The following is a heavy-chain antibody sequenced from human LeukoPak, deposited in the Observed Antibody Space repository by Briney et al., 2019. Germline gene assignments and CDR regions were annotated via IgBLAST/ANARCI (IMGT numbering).Heavy chain of an antibody. J-gene: IGHJ3*02. Sequence: GGFLRLSCAASGFTFSDYYMSWIRQAPGKGLEWVSYISSSGSTIYYADSVKGRFTISRDNAKNSLYLQMNSLRAEDTAVYYCASISSGWFLGDDAFDIWGQGTMVTVSS. CDR2: ISSSGSTI. V-gene: IGHV3-11*01. D-gene: IGHD6-19*01. CDR3: ASISSGWFLGDDAFDI. CDR1: GFTFSDYY.